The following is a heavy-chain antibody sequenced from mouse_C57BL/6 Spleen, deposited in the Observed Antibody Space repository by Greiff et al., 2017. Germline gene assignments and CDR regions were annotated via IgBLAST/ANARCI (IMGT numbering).Heavy chain of an antibody. CDR3: ARVWNGAMDY. CDR1: GYSFTGYY. CDR2: INPSTGGT. V-gene: IGHV1-42*01. Sequence: VQLQQSGPELVKPGASVQISCKASGYSFTGYYMNWVKQSPEKSLEWIGEINPSTGGTTYNQKFKAKATVTVDKSSSTAYMQLKSLTSEDAAVYYCARVWNGAMDYWGQGTSVTVSS. J-gene: IGHJ4*01.